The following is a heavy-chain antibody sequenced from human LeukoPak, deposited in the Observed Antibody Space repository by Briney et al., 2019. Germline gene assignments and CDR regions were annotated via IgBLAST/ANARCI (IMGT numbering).Heavy chain of an antibody. CDR1: GFTFNNYW. CDR2: IKQDGSEI. D-gene: IGHD6-19*01. Sequence: PGGSLRLSCAASGFTFNNYWMSWVRQAPGKGLEWVANIKQDGSEIYYVDSVKGRFTISRDNAKNSLYLQMNSLRAEDTAVYYCARARWVSGCYYLDYWGQGTLVTVSS. J-gene: IGHJ4*02. V-gene: IGHV3-7*01. CDR3: ARARWVSGCYYLDY.